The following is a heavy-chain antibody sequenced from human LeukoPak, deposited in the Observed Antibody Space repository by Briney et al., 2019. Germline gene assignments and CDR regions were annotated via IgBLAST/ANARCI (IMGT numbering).Heavy chain of an antibody. CDR2: IYYSGST. CDR1: GGSISSGGYY. CDR3: ATEDVAEFFFDY. Sequence: SETLSLTCTVSGGSISSGGYYWSWIRQHPGKGLEWIGYIYYSGSTYYNPSLKSRVTISVDTSKNQFSLKLSSVTAADTAVYYCATEDVAEFFFDYWGQGTLVTVSS. J-gene: IGHJ4*02. V-gene: IGHV4-31*03. D-gene: IGHD3-10*01.